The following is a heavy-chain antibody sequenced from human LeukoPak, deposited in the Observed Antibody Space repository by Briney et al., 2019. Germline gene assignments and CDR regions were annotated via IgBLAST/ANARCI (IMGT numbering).Heavy chain of an antibody. J-gene: IGHJ4*02. Sequence: GGSLRLSCAASGFTFSSYGMHWVRQAPGKGLEWVAVISYDGSNKYYADSVKGRFTISRDNSKNTLYLQMNSLRAEDTAVYYCAKGPGYYDSSGYYLDYWGQGTLVTVSS. CDR3: AKGPGYYDSSGYYLDY. D-gene: IGHD3-22*01. CDR2: ISYDGSNK. V-gene: IGHV3-30*18. CDR1: GFTFSSYG.